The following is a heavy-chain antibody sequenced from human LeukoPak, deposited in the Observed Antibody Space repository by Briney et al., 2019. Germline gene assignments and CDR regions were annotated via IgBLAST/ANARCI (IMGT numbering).Heavy chain of an antibody. Sequence: GGSLRLSCAASGFTFTNYYMSWMRQAPGKGLEWVSYISGSGGTIYYADSVKGRFTVSRDNAENSLYLQMNSLRAEDTAVYYCARSVYYYDSLDPWGQGTLVTVSS. J-gene: IGHJ5*02. V-gene: IGHV3-11*01. CDR1: GFTFTNYY. D-gene: IGHD3-10*01. CDR2: ISGSGGTI. CDR3: ARSVYYYDSLDP.